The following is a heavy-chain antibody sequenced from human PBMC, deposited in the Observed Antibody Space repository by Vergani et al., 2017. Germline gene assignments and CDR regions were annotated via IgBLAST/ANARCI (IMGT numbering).Heavy chain of an antibody. CDR2: INAGNGNT. Sequence: QVQLVQSGAEVKKPGASVKVSCKASGYTFTSYAMHWVRQAPGQRLEWMGWINAGNGNTKYSQKFQGRVTITRDTSASTAYMELSSLRSEDTAVYYCATGGTDSWELLDYWGQGTLVTVSS. V-gene: IGHV1-3*01. CDR1: GYTFTSYA. CDR3: ATGGTDSWELLDY. D-gene: IGHD1-26*01. J-gene: IGHJ4*02.